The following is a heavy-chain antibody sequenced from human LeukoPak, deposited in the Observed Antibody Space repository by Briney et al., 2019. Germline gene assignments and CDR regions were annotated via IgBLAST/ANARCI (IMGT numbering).Heavy chain of an antibody. J-gene: IGHJ4*02. Sequence: GGSLRLSCAASGFTVSSNYMSWVRQAPRKGLEWVSSISSRSSHIYYADSVKGRFTISRDNAKKTLYLQMNSLRAEDTAVYYCARDGDYMSSTSYPTFDYWGQGTLVTVSS. D-gene: IGHD6-6*01. CDR3: ARDGDYMSSTSYPTFDY. CDR2: ISSRSSHI. V-gene: IGHV3-21*01. CDR1: GFTVSSNY.